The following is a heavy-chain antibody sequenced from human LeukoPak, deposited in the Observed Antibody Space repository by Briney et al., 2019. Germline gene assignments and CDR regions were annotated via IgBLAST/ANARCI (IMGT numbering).Heavy chain of an antibody. J-gene: IGHJ3*01. V-gene: IGHV3-33*08. Sequence: PGGSLRLSCAASGFTFSSYSMNWVRQAPGKGLEWVAVIWYDGNNKYYADSVKGRLSISRDKSKNMLYLQMNSLRAEDTAVYYCARDHEEVHDAFDVWGQGTMVTVSS. CDR1: GFTFSSYS. CDR2: IWYDGNNK. CDR3: ARDHEEVHDAFDV.